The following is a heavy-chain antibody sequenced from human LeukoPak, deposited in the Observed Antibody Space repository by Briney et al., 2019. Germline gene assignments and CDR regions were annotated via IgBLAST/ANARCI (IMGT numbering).Heavy chain of an antibody. CDR1: GFTFSSYS. J-gene: IGHJ3*02. CDR3: AKDLNGKFEAFDI. Sequence: GGSLRLSCAASGFTFSSYSMNWVRQAPGKGLEWVSGISGSGGSTYYADSVKGRFTTSRDNSKNTLYLQMNSLRAEDTAVYYCAKDLNGKFEAFDIWGQGTMVTVSS. V-gene: IGHV3-23*01. CDR2: ISGSGGST.